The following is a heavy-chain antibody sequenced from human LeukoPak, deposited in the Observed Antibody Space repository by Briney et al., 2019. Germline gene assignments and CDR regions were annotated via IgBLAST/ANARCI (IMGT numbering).Heavy chain of an antibody. J-gene: IGHJ5*02. Sequence: GGSLRLSCAASAFTFSTYGMHWVRQAPGKGLEWVAVISFDGSDTYYADSVKGRFTISRDNSKNTLYLQMNILRAEDTALYYCARGFGSAGGWFDPWGQGTLVTVSS. V-gene: IGHV3-33*08. CDR2: ISFDGSDT. CDR1: AFTFSTYG. D-gene: IGHD3-10*01. CDR3: ARGFGSAGGWFDP.